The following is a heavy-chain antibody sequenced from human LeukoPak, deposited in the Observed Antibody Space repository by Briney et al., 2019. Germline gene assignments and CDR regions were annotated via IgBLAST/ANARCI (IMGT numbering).Heavy chain of an antibody. CDR1: GFTFSNSW. D-gene: IGHD3-10*01. CDR2: ISSSSSYI. V-gene: IGHV3-21*01. Sequence: GGSLRLSCAASGFTFSNSWMSWVRQAPGKGLEWVSSISSSSSYIYYADSVKGRFTISRDNAKNSLYLQMNSLRAEDTAVYYCARDSTSELYYGSGSSSAFDIWGQGTMVTVSS. J-gene: IGHJ3*02. CDR3: ARDSTSELYYGSGSSSAFDI.